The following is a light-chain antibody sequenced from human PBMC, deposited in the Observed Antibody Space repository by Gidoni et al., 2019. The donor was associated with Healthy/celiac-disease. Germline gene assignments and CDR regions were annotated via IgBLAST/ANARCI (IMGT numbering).Light chain of an antibody. V-gene: IGKV1-9*01. J-gene: IGKJ4*01. CDR1: QGISSY. CDR2: AAS. Sequence: DIQSTQSPSFLSASVGDRVTITCRASQGISSYLAWYQQKPGKAPKVLIYAASTLKSGVPSRFSGSGSGTEFTLTISSLQPEDFATYYCQQLNSYPLTFGGGTTVEIK. CDR3: QQLNSYPLT.